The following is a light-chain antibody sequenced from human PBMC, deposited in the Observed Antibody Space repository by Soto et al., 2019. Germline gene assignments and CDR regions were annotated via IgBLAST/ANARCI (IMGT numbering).Light chain of an antibody. CDR3: QQYSHLIT. CDR1: QNISNY. CDR2: DAS. Sequence: IQMTQYPSSLSASVGYRVTITFQASQNISNYLNWYQQKLGKAPKLLIYDASNLETGVPSRFSGSGSGTDFTFTISSLQPEDIATYYCQQYSHLITFGQGTRLEIK. J-gene: IGKJ5*01. V-gene: IGKV1-33*01.